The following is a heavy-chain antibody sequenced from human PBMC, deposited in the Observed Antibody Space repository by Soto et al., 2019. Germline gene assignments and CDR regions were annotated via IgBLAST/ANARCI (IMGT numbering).Heavy chain of an antibody. CDR3: AKDRSTYYLVPPFDP. CDR2: ISGSGGST. CDR1: GFTFSSYA. J-gene: IGHJ5*02. V-gene: IGHV3-23*01. Sequence: PGGSLRLSCAASGFTFSSYAMSWVRQAPGKGPEWVSAISGSGGSTYYADSVKGRFTISRDNSKNTLYLQMNSLRAEDTAVYYCAKDRSTYYLVPPFDPWGQGTLVTVSS. D-gene: IGHD3-10*01.